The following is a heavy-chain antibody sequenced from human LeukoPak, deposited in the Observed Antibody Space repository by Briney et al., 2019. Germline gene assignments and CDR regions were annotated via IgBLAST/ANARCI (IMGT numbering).Heavy chain of an antibody. D-gene: IGHD3-10*01. J-gene: IGHJ4*02. CDR2: IYYSGST. V-gene: IGHV4-39*07. CDR3: ATQNYYYGSGRFDY. CDR1: GGSISSSSYY. Sequence: SETLSLTCTVSGGSISSSSYYWGWIRQPPGKGLEWIGSIYYSGSTYYNPSLKSRVTISVDTSKSQFSLKLSSVTAADTAVYYCATQNYYYGSGRFDYWGQGTLVTVSS.